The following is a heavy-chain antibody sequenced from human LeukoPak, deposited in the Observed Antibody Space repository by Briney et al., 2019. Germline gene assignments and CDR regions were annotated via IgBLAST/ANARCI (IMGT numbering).Heavy chain of an antibody. J-gene: IGHJ4*02. CDR1: GFTVSSNY. CDR3: ANLPGYSSSWSPGFDY. V-gene: IGHV3-53*01. CDR2: IYSGGST. Sequence: GGSLRLSCAASGFTVSSNYMSWVRQAPGKGPESVSVIYSGGSTYYADSVKGRFTISRDNSKNTLYLQMNSLRAEDTAVYYCANLPGYSSSWSPGFDYWGQGTLVTVSS. D-gene: IGHD6-13*01.